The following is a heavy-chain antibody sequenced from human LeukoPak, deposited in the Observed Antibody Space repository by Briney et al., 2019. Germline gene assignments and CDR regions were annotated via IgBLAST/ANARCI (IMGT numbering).Heavy chain of an antibody. CDR3: ARAPSEIGGYYPEYFRH. CDR2: IKSDGST. V-gene: IGHV3-74*01. J-gene: IGHJ1*01. CDR1: GFTFSSCW. Sequence: PGGSLRLSCVASGFTFSSCWMHWVRQAPGKGLVWVSRIKSDGSTNYADSVKGRFTISRDNAKNTVSLQMNSLRAEDTGVYFCARAPSEIGGYYPEYFRHWGQGTLVTVSS. D-gene: IGHD3-22*01.